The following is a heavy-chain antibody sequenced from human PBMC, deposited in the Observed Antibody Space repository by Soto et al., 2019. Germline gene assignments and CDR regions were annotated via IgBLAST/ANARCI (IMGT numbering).Heavy chain of an antibody. CDR2: IYPGDSDT. Sequence: PVESLKISCKGSGYTFTNYWICCFLQMPGKGLEWMGIIYPGDSDTKYNPSFQGQVTISADKSITITYLRWTSLKASDTAIYYCAASIFYYGMDVWGQGTTVTVSS. V-gene: IGHV5-51*03. J-gene: IGHJ6*02. CDR1: GYTFTNYW. CDR3: AASIFYYGMDV.